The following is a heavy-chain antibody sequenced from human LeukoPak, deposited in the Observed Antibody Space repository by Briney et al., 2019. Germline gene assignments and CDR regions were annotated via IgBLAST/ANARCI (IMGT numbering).Heavy chain of an antibody. D-gene: IGHD2-2*01. CDR2: IYYSGST. CDR1: GGSISSSSYY. V-gene: IGHV4-39*01. Sequence: SETLSLTCTVSGGSISSSSYYWGWIRQPPGKGLEWIGSIYYSGSTYFNPSLKSRVTISVDTSKNQLSLKLSSVTAADTAVYYCARYGISLGYCSSTSCPTPDAFDIWGQGTMVTVSS. CDR3: ARYGISLGYCSSTSCPTPDAFDI. J-gene: IGHJ3*02.